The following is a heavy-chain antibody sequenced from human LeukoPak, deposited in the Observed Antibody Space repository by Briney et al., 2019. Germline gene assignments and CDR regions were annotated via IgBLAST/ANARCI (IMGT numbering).Heavy chain of an antibody. V-gene: IGHV4-34*13. Sequence: FSGXYWSWIRQPPGKGLEWIGEINHSGSTNYNPSLKSQVTISVDKSKNQFSLKLSFVTAADTAMYYCARSDYHNSGSHTVFDAFDIWGQGTRVTVSS. CDR3: ARSDYHNSGSHTVFDAFDI. J-gene: IGHJ3*02. CDR2: INHSGST. CDR1: FSGXY. D-gene: IGHD3-10*01.